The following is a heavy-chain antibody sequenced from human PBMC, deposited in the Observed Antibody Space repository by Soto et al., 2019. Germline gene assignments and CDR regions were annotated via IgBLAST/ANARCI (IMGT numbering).Heavy chain of an antibody. CDR2: VIPIFGTP. CDR1: GGTFSTYA. Sequence: QVQLVQSGAEVKKPGSSVKVSCKAPGGTFSTYAISWVRQAPGQGLEWMGGVIPIFGTPKYAQKSQGRVTIPADESTSTGYMELRSLRSEDTAVYYCARSQGGSSSLDIYYYYYYGMDVWGQGTTVTVSS. J-gene: IGHJ6*02. CDR3: ARSQGGSSSLDIYYYYYYGMDV. D-gene: IGHD2-15*01. V-gene: IGHV1-69*01.